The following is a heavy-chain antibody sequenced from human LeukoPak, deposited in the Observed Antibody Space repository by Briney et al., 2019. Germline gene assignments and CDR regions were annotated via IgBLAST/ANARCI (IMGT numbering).Heavy chain of an antibody. J-gene: IGHJ4*02. CDR1: GFTFSSYT. V-gene: IGHV3-21*01. Sequence: PGGSLRLSCAASGFTFSSYTMNWVRQAPGKGLDWVSSITSESAHIFYADSVKGRFTISRDNAKNSLYLQMSSLTADDTAVYYCARDNTYGDYGLDYWGQGTLVTVSS. CDR2: ITSESAHI. D-gene: IGHD4-17*01. CDR3: ARDNTYGDYGLDY.